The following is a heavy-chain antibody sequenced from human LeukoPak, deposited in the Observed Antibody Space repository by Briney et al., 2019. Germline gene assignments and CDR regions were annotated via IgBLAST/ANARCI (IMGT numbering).Heavy chain of an antibody. CDR1: GGSTSSYY. Sequence: SETLSLTCTVSGGSTSSYYWSWIRQPPGKGLEWIGYIFYSGSTNYNPSLKSRVTISVDTSKNQFSLKLSSVTAADTAVYYCATGGAYCSGGSCYSSWGQGTLVTVSS. V-gene: IGHV4-59*01. D-gene: IGHD2-15*01. J-gene: IGHJ4*02. CDR3: ATGGAYCSGGSCYSS. CDR2: IFYSGST.